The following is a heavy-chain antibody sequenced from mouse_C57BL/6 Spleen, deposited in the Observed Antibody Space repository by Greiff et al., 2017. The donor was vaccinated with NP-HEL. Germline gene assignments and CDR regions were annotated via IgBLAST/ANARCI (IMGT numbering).Heavy chain of an antibody. CDR3: TSSYYYGSSPAWFAY. D-gene: IGHD1-1*01. Sequence: EVQLQQSGTVLARPGASVKMSCKTSGYTFTSYWMHWVKQRPGQGLEWIGAIYPGNSDTSYNQKFKGKAKLTAVTSASTAYMELSSLTNEDSAVYYCTSSYYYGSSPAWFAYWGQGTLVTVSA. J-gene: IGHJ3*01. CDR1: GYTFTSYW. V-gene: IGHV1-5*01. CDR2: IYPGNSDT.